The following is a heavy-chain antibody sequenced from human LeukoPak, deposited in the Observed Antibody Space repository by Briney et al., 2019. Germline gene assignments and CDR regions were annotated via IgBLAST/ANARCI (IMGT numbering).Heavy chain of an antibody. CDR1: GGSISSGDYY. J-gene: IGHJ5*02. CDR2: IYYSGST. Sequence: SQTLSLTCTVSGGSISSGDYYWSWIRQPPGKGLEWIGYIYYSGSTYYNPSLKSRVTISVDTSKNQFSLKLSSVTAADTAVYYCARIRYPMNWFDPWGQGTLVTVSS. V-gene: IGHV4-30-4*01. D-gene: IGHD3-9*01. CDR3: ARIRYPMNWFDP.